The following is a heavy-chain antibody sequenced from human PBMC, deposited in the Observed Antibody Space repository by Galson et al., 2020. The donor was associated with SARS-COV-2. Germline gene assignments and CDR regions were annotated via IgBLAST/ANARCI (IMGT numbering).Heavy chain of an antibody. Sequence: GGSLRLSCVASGFSLGSYAMHWVRQAPGKGLDWVADISYDGSNKKYANSVKGRFTISRDNSRNTLYLEMSSLRAADTALYYCARDYSGHNYGSFRVAYWGQGSLVTVSS. CDR3: ARDYSGHNYGSFRVAY. D-gene: IGHD5-18*01. J-gene: IGHJ4*02. V-gene: IGHV3-30*03. CDR1: GFSLGSYA. CDR2: ISYDGSNK.